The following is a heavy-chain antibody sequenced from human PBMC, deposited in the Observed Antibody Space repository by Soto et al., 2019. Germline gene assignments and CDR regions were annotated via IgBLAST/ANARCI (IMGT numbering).Heavy chain of an antibody. V-gene: IGHV3-23*01. CDR1: GFTFSSYA. J-gene: IGHJ4*02. Sequence: GGSLRLSCAASGFTFSSYAMSWVRQAPGKGLEWVSAISGSGGSTYYADSVKGRFTISRDNSKNTLYLQMNSLRAEDTAVYYCAKALFTDYYDSSGYEQHFFDYWGQGTLVTVSS. D-gene: IGHD3-22*01. CDR3: AKALFTDYYDSSGYEQHFFDY. CDR2: ISGSGGST.